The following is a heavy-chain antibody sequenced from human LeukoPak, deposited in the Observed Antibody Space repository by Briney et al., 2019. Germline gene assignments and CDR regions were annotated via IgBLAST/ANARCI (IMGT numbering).Heavy chain of an antibody. J-gene: IGHJ2*01. CDR2: SGGDGGST. CDR3: AKALNYWFFDL. CDR1: RFTFNSYD. V-gene: IGHV3-23*01. Sequence: GGSLRLSCAAARFTFNSYDMSWVRQAPGKGLEWVSASGGDGGSTYADSVKGRFTISRDSSKNTLYLQMNSLRAEDTATYYCAKALNYWFFDLWGRGNLVTVSS.